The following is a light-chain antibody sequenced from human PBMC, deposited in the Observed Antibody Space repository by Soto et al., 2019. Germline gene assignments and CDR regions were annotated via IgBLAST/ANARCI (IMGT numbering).Light chain of an antibody. Sequence: QSALTQPASVSGSPGQSITISCTGTSSDVGSYNLVSWYQQYPGKAPKFMIYEGSKRPSGVSNRFSGSKSGNTASLTISGLQAEDEADYFCCSYAGRSTLLFGGGTKLTVL. CDR3: CSYAGRSTLL. CDR1: SSDVGSYNL. V-gene: IGLV2-23*01. CDR2: EGS. J-gene: IGLJ2*01.